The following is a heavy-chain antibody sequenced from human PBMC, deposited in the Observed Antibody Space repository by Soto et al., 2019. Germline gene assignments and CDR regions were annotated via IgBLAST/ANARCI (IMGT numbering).Heavy chain of an antibody. D-gene: IGHD1-7*01. CDR3: ARGDWNYWFDP. CDR2: IYNSGTT. Sequence: QVQLQESGPGLVKPSQTLSLTCSVSGGSVTSDRDYWMWIRQRPGKGLEWIGYIYNSGTTYYHPSLKSRATISVDTSKNHFSLTVNSVTAADTAVYYCARGDWNYWFDPWGQGTLVTVSS. J-gene: IGHJ5*02. V-gene: IGHV4-31*03. CDR1: GGSVTSDRDY.